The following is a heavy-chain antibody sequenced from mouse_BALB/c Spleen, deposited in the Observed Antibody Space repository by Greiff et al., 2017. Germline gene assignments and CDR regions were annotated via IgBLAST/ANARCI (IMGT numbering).Heavy chain of an antibody. Sequence: EVKLVESGGGLVKPGGSLKLSCAASGFTFSSYTMSWVRQTPEKRLEWVATISSGGSYTYYPDSVKGRFTISRDNAKNTLYLQMSSLKSEDTAMYYCTTNWDVKGYYFDYWGQGTTLTVSS. CDR2: ISSGGSYT. V-gene: IGHV5-6-4*01. D-gene: IGHD4-1*01. J-gene: IGHJ2*01. CDR1: GFTFSSYT. CDR3: TTNWDVKGYYFDY.